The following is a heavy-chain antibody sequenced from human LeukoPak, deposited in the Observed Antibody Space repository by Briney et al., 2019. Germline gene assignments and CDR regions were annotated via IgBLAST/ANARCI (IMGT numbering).Heavy chain of an antibody. V-gene: IGHV3-23*01. D-gene: IGHD6-19*01. CDR1: RFTFSSYA. CDR3: ARSRGAVAGWSFDI. Sequence: GGSLRLSCAASRFTFSSYAMSWVRQAPGKGLEWVSAIGGTGASTYYADSAKGRFTISRDNSKNTLYLQMNSLRAEDTAVYYCARSRGAVAGWSFDIWGQGTVVTVSS. J-gene: IGHJ3*02. CDR2: IGGTGAST.